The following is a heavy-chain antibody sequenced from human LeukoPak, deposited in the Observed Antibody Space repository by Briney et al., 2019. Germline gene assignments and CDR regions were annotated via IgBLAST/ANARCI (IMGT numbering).Heavy chain of an antibody. CDR2: IYYSGST. J-gene: IGHJ4*02. CDR3: ARSYSGRHWSHGLWPYYFDY. D-gene: IGHD1-26*01. V-gene: IGHV4-59*01. Sequence: SETLSLTCTVSGGSISSYYWSWIRQPPGKGLEWIGYIYYSGSTNYNPSLKSRVTISVDTSKNQFSLKLSSVTAADTAVYYCARSYSGRHWSHGLWPYYFDYWGQGTLVTVSS. CDR1: GGSISSYY.